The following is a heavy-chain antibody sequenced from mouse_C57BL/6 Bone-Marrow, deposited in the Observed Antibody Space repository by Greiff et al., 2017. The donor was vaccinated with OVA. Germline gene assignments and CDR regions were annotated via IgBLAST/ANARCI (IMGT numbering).Heavy chain of an antibody. CDR2: ISNGGGST. CDR3: ARHPRMDY. Sequence: EVHLVESGGGLVQPGGSLKLSCAASGFTFSDYYMYWVRQTPEKRLEWVAYISNGGGSTYYPDTVKGRFTISRDNAKNTLYLQMSRLKSEDTAMYYCARHPRMDYGGQGTSVTVSS. J-gene: IGHJ4*01. V-gene: IGHV5-12*01. CDR1: GFTFSDYY.